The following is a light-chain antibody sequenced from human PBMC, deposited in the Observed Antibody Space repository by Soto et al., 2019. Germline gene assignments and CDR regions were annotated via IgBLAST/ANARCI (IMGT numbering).Light chain of an antibody. CDR2: DAS. CDR3: QQRSSSPLT. V-gene: IGKV3-11*01. CDR1: QSVSSY. J-gene: IGKJ3*01. Sequence: DIVLTQSPATLSLSPGERATLSCRASQSVSSYLVWFQQKPGQAPRLLIYDASTRATGIPARFSGSGSGTDFTLTISSLEPEDFAVSCCQQRSSSPLTFGPGTKVDIK.